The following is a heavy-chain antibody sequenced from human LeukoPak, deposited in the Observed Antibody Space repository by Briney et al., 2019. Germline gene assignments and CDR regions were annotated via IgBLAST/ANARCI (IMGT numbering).Heavy chain of an antibody. V-gene: IGHV3-21*01. CDR1: GFTFSSYS. CDR2: ISSSSSYI. CDR3: ARESIAAAGLLDY. J-gene: IGHJ4*02. Sequence: GGSLRLSCAASGFTFSSYSMNWVRQAPGKGLEWVSSISSSSSYIYYVDSVKGRFTISRDNAKNSLYLQMNSLRAEDTAVYYCARESIAAAGLLDYWGQGTLVTVSS. D-gene: IGHD6-13*01.